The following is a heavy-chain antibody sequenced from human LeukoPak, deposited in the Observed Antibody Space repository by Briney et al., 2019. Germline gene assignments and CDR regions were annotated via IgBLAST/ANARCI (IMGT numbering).Heavy chain of an antibody. D-gene: IGHD2-15*01. CDR1: GITFRNYW. J-gene: IGHJ4*02. CDR2: INQDSSEK. CDR3: VQGWRDN. Sequence: GGSLGLSCVASGITFRNYWMSWVRQAPGKGLEWVANINQDSSEKYYVDSVKGRFTISRDNAKNSLYLQLNTLRPEDTAVYYCVQGWRDNWGQGTLVTVSS. V-gene: IGHV3-7*01.